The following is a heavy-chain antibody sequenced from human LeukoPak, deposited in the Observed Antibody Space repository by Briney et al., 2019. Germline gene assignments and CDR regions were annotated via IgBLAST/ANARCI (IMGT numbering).Heavy chain of an antibody. J-gene: IGHJ6*04. CDR1: GFTFSSYA. V-gene: IGHV3-30*04. D-gene: IGHD3-10*01. CDR3: AKDLVGRGSYSDRGMDV. Sequence: PGRSLRLSCAASGFTFSSYAMHWVRQAPGKGLEWVAVISYDGSNKYYADSVKGRFTISRDNSKNTLYLQMNSLRAEDTAVYYCAKDLVGRGSYSDRGMDVWGKGTTVTVSS. CDR2: ISYDGSNK.